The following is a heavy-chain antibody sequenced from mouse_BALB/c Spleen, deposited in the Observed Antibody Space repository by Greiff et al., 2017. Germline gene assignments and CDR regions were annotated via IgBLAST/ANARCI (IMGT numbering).Heavy chain of an antibody. Sequence: ESGPGLVKPSQSLSLTCSVTGYSITSGYYWNWIRQFPGNKLEWMGYISYDGSNNYNPSLKNRISITRDTSKNQFFLKLNSVTTEDTATYYCAVDGGFAYWGQGTLVTVSA. D-gene: IGHD1-1*01. CDR1: GYSITSGYY. V-gene: IGHV3-6*02. CDR2: ISYDGSN. CDR3: AVDGGFAY. J-gene: IGHJ3*01.